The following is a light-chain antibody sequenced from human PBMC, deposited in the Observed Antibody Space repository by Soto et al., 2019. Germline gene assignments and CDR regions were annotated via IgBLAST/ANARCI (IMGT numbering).Light chain of an antibody. J-gene: IGKJ1*01. V-gene: IGKV4-1*01. CDR1: QSVLFSSNNKNY. CDR3: QQYYSTPRT. CDR2: WAS. Sequence: DIVMTQSPDSLAVSLGERATINCKSSQSVLFSSNNKNYLAWYQQRPGQPPKLLIYWASTRESGVPDRFSGSGSGTDFTLTINSLQAADVAVYYCQQYYSTPRTFGQGTKVEIK.